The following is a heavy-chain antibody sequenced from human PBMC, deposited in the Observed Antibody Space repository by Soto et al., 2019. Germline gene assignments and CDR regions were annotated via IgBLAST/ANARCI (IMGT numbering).Heavy chain of an antibody. CDR3: ARLPVVPAASSDYYMDV. D-gene: IGHD2-2*01. Sequence: ASVKVSCKASGYTFTSYGISWVRQAPGQGLEWMGWISAYNGNTNYAQKLQGRVTMTTDTSTSTAYMEMRSLRSDDTAVYYWARLPVVPAASSDYYMDVWGKGTTVTVPS. CDR2: ISAYNGNT. CDR1: GYTFTSYG. V-gene: IGHV1-18*01. J-gene: IGHJ6*03.